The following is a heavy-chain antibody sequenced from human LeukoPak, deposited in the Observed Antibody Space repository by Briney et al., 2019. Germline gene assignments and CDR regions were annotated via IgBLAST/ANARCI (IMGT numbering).Heavy chain of an antibody. CDR2: ISYDGSNK. Sequence: GGSLRLSCAASGFTFSSYGMHWVRQAPGKGLEWVAVISYDGSNKYYADSVKGRFTISRDNSKNTLYLQMNSLRAEDTAVYYCAKDGFDYWGQGTLVTVSS. V-gene: IGHV3-30*18. J-gene: IGHJ4*02. CDR1: GFTFSSYG. CDR3: AKDGFDY.